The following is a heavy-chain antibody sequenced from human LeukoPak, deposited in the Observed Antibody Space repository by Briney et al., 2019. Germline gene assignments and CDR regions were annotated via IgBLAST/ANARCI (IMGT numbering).Heavy chain of an antibody. Sequence: GGSLRLSCAASGFTFRSYSMNWVRQAPGKGLEWVSSISSSSTYIYYADSVEGRFIISRDNAKNSLYLQMNSLRAEDTAVYYCARPHPRTVFGVFSYYYGMDVWGQGTTVTVSS. D-gene: IGHD3-3*01. CDR2: ISSSSTYI. J-gene: IGHJ6*02. CDR3: ARPHPRTVFGVFSYYYGMDV. CDR1: GFTFRSYS. V-gene: IGHV3-21*01.